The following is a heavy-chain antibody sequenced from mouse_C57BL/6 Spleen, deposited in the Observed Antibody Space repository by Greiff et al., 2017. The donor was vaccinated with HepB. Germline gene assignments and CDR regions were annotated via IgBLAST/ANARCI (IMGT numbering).Heavy chain of an antibody. J-gene: IGHJ3*01. V-gene: IGHV5-17*01. CDR1: GFTFSDYG. Sequence: EVQVVESGGGLVKPGGSLKLSCAASGFTFSDYGMHWVRQAPEKGLEWVAYISSGSSTIYYADTVKGRFTISRDNAKNTLFLQMTSLRSEDTAMYYCARSGDYGSSSGFAYWGQGTLVTVSA. CDR3: ARSGDYGSSSGFAY. D-gene: IGHD1-1*01. CDR2: ISSGSSTI.